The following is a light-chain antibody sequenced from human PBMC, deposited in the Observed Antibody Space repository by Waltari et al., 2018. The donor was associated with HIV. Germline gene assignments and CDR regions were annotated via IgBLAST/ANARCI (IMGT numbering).Light chain of an antibody. CDR3: SSYTSSNTLPYV. V-gene: IGLV2-14*03. CDR2: DVS. Sequence: QSALTQPASVSGSPGQSITIPCTGPSSDVGGYNSVSWYQQHPGKAPKLMIYDVSNRPSGVSNRFSGSKSGNTASLTISGLQAEDEADYYCSSYTSSNTLPYVFGTGTKVTVL. CDR1: SSDVGGYNS. J-gene: IGLJ1*01.